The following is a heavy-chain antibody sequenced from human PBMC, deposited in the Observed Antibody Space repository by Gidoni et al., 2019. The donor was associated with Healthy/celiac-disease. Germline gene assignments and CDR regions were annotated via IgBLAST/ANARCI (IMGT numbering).Heavy chain of an antibody. CDR1: GFTFSSYA. CDR3: ASHRDYYYGMDV. Sequence: EVQLLESGGGLVQPGGSLRLSCAASGFTFSSYAMSWVRQAPGKGLEWVSAISGSGGSTYYADSVKGRFTISRDNSKNTLYLQMNSLRAEDTAVYYCASHRDYYYGMDVWGQGTTVTVSS. CDR2: ISGSGGST. V-gene: IGHV3-23*01. J-gene: IGHJ6*02.